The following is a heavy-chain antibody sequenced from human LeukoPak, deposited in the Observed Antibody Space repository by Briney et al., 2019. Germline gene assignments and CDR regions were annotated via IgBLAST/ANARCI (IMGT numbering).Heavy chain of an antibody. CDR2: ISTYNGNA. V-gene: IGHV1-18*01. Sequence: ASVKVSCKASGYIFMQYGISWVRQAPGQGLEWMAWISTYNGNANYAQKFQGRVTMTTGTSTSTAYMELRSLRSDDTAVYYCARRTGYNSYYMDVWGQGTTVIVSS. D-gene: IGHD3/OR15-3a*01. J-gene: IGHJ6*03. CDR1: GYIFMQYG. CDR3: ARRTGYNSYYMDV.